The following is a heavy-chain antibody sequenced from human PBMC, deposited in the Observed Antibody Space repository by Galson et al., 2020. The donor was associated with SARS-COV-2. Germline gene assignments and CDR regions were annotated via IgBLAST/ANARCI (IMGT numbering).Heavy chain of an antibody. CDR2: ITYTGDNT. V-gene: IGHV3-20*04. Sequence: GGSLRLSCAASGFSFDEYGMSWVRQAPGKGLEWVAGITYTGDNTAYGDSVKGRFTISRDNAKKSLYLEMNSLRAEDTALYYCARGGSRSYYNYYYYQMDVWGKGTTVTISS. D-gene: IGHD3-10*01. J-gene: IGHJ6*03. CDR3: ARGGSRSYYNYYYYQMDV. CDR1: GFSFDEYG.